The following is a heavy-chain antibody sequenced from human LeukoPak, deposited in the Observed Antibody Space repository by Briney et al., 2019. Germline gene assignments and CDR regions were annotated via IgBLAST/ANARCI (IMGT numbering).Heavy chain of an antibody. Sequence: GGSLRLSCAASGFTFSSYAMHWVRQAPGQGLEWVAVISYDGSNKYYADSVKGRFTISRDNSKNTLYLQLNSLRAEDTAVYYCARGLTGTTPGLDYWGQETLVTVSS. CDR2: ISYDGSNK. J-gene: IGHJ4*02. CDR1: GFTFSSYA. CDR3: ARGLTGTTPGLDY. V-gene: IGHV3-30*01. D-gene: IGHD1-7*01.